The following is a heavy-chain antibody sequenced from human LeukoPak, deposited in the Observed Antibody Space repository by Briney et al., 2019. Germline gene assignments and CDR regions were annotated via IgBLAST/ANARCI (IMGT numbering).Heavy chain of an antibody. CDR2: ISSSSSYI. D-gene: IGHD5-12*01. V-gene: IGHV3-21*01. J-gene: IGHJ4*02. CDR3: ARVRLRKDILATDYFDY. CDR1: GFTFSSYS. Sequence: PGGSLRLSCAASGFTFSSYSMNWVRQAPGKGLEWVSSISSSSSYIYYADSVKGRFTISRDNAKNSLYLQMNSLRAEDTAVYYCARVRLRKDILATDYFDYWGQGTLVTVSS.